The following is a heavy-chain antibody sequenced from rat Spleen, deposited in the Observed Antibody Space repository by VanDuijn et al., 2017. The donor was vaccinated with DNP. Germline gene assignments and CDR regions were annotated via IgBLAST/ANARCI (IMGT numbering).Heavy chain of an antibody. CDR2: IIHDGSNT. CDR3: AKDRDYGSDY. D-gene: IGHD1-11*01. Sequence: EVQLVESGGGLLQPGRSRKLSCAASGFTFSDYNMAWVRQAPKKGLEWVATIIHDGSNTHYRDSVKGRFTISRDNTENTVYLQMNSLRCEDTATYYWAKDRDYGSDYWGQGVMVTVSS. J-gene: IGHJ2*01. V-gene: IGHV5S10*01. CDR1: GFTFSDYN.